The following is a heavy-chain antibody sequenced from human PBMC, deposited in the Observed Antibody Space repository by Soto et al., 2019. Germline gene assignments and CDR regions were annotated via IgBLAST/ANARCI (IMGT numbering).Heavy chain of an antibody. Sequence: QVQLQEPGPGLVKPSQTLSLTCTVSCGSISSGGYYWSWIRQHPGKGLEWIGYIYYSGSTYYNPSLKSRVTISVDTSKNQFSLKLSSVTAADTAVYYCARASQRITMVRGTSGFDPWGQGTLVTVSS. J-gene: IGHJ5*02. D-gene: IGHD3-10*01. CDR1: CGSISSGGYY. CDR2: IYYSGST. V-gene: IGHV4-31*03. CDR3: ARASQRITMVRGTSGFDP.